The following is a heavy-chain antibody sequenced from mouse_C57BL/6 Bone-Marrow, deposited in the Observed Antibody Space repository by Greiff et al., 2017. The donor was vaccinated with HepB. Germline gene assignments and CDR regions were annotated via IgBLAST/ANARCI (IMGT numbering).Heavy chain of an antibody. CDR3: ARELFITTVVGYWYFDV. Sequence: QVQLQQSGAELMKPGASVKLSCTATGYTFTGYWIEWVKQRPGHGLEWIGEILPGSGSTNYNEKFKGKATFTADTSSNTAYMQLSSLTTEDSAIDYCARELFITTVVGYWYFDVWGTGTTVTVTA. J-gene: IGHJ1*03. D-gene: IGHD1-1*01. V-gene: IGHV1-9*01. CDR1: GYTFTGYW. CDR2: ILPGSGST.